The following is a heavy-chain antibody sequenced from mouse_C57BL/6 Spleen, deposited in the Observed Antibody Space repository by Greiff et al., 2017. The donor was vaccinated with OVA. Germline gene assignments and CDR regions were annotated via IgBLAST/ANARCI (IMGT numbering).Heavy chain of an antibody. J-gene: IGHJ3*01. V-gene: IGHV1-50*01. CDR3: ARDDSAWFAY. CDR1: GYTFTSYW. CDR2: IDPSDSYT. Sequence: VQLQQPGAELVKPGASVKLSCKASGYTFTSYWMQWVKQRPGQGLEWIGEIDPSDSYTNYNQKFKGKATLTVDTSSSTAYMQLSSLTSEDSAGYYCARDDSAWFAYCGQGTLVTVSA. D-gene: IGHD2-4*01.